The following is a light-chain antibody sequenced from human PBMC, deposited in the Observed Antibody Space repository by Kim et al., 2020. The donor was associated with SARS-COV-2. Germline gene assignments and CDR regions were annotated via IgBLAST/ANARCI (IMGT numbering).Light chain of an antibody. CDR2: EVS. V-gene: IGLV2-8*01. J-gene: IGLJ7*01. Sequence: QSALTQPPSASGSPGQSVTISCTGTSSDVGGYNYVSWYQQHPGKVPKLMIYEVSKRPSGVPDRFSGSKSGNTASLTVSGLQAEDEADYYCTSKVGRNNLIFGGGTQLTVL. CDR3: TSKVGRNNLI. CDR1: SSDVGGYNY.